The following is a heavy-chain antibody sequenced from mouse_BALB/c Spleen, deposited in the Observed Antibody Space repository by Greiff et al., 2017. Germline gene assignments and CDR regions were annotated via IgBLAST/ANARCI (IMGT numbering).Heavy chain of an antibody. D-gene: IGHD2-1*01. Sequence: EVKLQESGPSLVKPSQSLSLTCTVTGYSITSDYAWNWIRQFPGNKLEWMGYISYSGSTSYNPSLKSRISITRDTSKNQFFLQLNSVTTEDTATYYCAREVYGNYRAMDYWGQGTSVTVSS. V-gene: IGHV3-2*02. J-gene: IGHJ4*01. CDR1: GYSITSDYA. CDR3: AREVYGNYRAMDY. CDR2: ISYSGST.